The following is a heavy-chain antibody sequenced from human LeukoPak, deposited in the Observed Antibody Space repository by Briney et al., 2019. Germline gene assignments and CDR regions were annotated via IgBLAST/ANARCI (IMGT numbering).Heavy chain of an antibody. CDR3: ARVGGGSYSPFDY. J-gene: IGHJ4*02. D-gene: IGHD1-26*01. Sequence: ASVKVSCKASGYTFTGYYMHWVRQAPGQGLEWMGWINPNSGGTNYAQKFQGRVTMTRDTSISTAYMELSRLRSDDTAVYYYARVGGGSYSPFDYWGQGTLVTVSS. CDR2: INPNSGGT. CDR1: GYTFTGYY. V-gene: IGHV1-2*02.